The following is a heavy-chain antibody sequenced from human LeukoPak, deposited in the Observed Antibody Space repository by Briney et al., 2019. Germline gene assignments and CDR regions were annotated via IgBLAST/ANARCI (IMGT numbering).Heavy chain of an antibody. J-gene: IGHJ5*02. CDR3: ARSNIATRRGDNWFDP. Sequence: ASETLSLTCAVYGWSFSGYYWSWIRQPPGKGLEWVGKINHSGNTKYNPSLKGRVTISVDTSKNQFSLKLTSVTAADTAVYYCARSNIATRRGDNWFDPWGQGTLVTVSS. V-gene: IGHV4-34*01. CDR1: GWSFSGYY. D-gene: IGHD6-6*01. CDR2: INHSGNT.